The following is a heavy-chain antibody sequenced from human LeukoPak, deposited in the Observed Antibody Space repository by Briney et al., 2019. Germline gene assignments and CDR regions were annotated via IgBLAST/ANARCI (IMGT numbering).Heavy chain of an antibody. D-gene: IGHD3-9*01. CDR3: ARGAPYYDILTGYQGFDY. V-gene: IGHV4-59*01. CDR2: IYSGST. Sequence: SGTLSLTCTVSGGSISSFYWNWIRQPPGKGLDWIGYIYSGSTNYNPSLKSRVTISVDTSKNQFSLTLSPVTAADTAVYYCARGAPYYDILTGYQGFDYWGQGTLVTVSS. CDR1: GGSISSFY. J-gene: IGHJ4*02.